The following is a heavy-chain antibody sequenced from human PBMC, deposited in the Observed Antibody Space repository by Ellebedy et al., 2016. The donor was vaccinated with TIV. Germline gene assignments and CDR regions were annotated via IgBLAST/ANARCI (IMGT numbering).Heavy chain of an antibody. D-gene: IGHD5-18*01. CDR3: AKGYSYGDY. Sequence: GESLKISCAASGFTFSGYGMHWVRQAPGKGLEWVAVIAYDGSNKFYADSVKGRITISRDNSNNALYLQLNSLRAEDTAVYYCAKGYSYGDYWGQGTLVTVSS. CDR1: GFTFSGYG. CDR2: IAYDGSNK. J-gene: IGHJ4*02. V-gene: IGHV3-30*18.